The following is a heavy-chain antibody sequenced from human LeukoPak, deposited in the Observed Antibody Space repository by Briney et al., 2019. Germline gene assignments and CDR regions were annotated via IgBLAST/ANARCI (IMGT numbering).Heavy chain of an antibody. CDR3: ARVTVGATDY. CDR2: ISSSRSYI. V-gene: IGHV3-21*01. CDR1: GFTFSSYS. J-gene: IGHJ4*02. Sequence: GGSLRLSCAASGFTFSSYSMNWVRQAPGKGLEWVSSISSSRSYIYYADSVKGRFTIPRDNAKNSLYLQMNSLRAEDTAVYYCARVTVGATDYWGQGTLVTVSS. D-gene: IGHD1-26*01.